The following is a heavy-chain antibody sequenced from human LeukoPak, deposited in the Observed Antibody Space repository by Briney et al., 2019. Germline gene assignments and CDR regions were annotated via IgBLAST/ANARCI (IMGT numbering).Heavy chain of an antibody. D-gene: IGHD3-22*01. V-gene: IGHV1-2*02. Sequence: ASVKVSCKASGYTFTHYGISWVRQAPGQGLEWMGWINPNSGGTNYAQKFQGRVTMTRDTSISTAYMELSGLRSDDTAVYYCARDLEFYYDSSGLFDAFDIWGQGTMVTVSS. CDR1: GYTFTHYG. CDR2: INPNSGGT. J-gene: IGHJ3*02. CDR3: ARDLEFYYDSSGLFDAFDI.